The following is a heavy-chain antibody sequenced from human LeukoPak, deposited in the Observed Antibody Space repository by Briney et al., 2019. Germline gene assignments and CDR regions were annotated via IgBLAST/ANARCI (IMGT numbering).Heavy chain of an antibody. CDR3: ANSQHGYYDSSGYYWSIDAFDI. V-gene: IGHV5-51*01. CDR2: IYPGDSDT. J-gene: IGHJ3*02. Sequence: GESLKISCKGSGYSSTSYWIGWVRQMPGKGLEWMGIIYPGDSDTRYSPSFQGQVTISADKSISTAYLQWSSLKASDTAMYYCANSQHGYYDSSGYYWSIDAFDIWGQGTMVTVSS. CDR1: GYSSTSYW. D-gene: IGHD3-22*01.